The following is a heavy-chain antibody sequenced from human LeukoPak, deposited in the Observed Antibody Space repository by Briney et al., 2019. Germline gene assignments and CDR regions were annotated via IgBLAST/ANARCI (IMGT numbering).Heavy chain of an antibody. V-gene: IGHV3-48*03. CDR3: AELGITMIGGV. Sequence: GGSLRLSCAASGFTFSSYEMNWVRQAPGKGLEWVSYISSSGSTIYYADSVKGRFTISRDNAKNSLYLQMNSLRAEDTAEYYCAELGITMIGGVWGKGTTVTISS. CDR2: ISSSGSTI. D-gene: IGHD3-10*02. CDR1: GFTFSSYE. J-gene: IGHJ6*04.